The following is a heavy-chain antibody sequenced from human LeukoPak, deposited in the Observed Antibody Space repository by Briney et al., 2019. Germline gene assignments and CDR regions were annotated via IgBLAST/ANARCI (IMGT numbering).Heavy chain of an antibody. CDR2: IIPIFGTA. CDR1: GGTFSSYA. CDR3: AGSLKFITMIPHY. Sequence: SVKVSCKASGGTFSSYAISWVRQAPGQGLEWVGGIIPIFGTANYAQKFQGRVTITADESTSTAYMELSSLRSEDTAVFYCAGSLKFITMIPHYWGQGTLVTVSS. J-gene: IGHJ4*02. D-gene: IGHD3-22*01. V-gene: IGHV1-69*13.